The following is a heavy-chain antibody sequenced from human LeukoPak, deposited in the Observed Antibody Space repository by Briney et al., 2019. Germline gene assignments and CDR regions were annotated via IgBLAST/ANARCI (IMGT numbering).Heavy chain of an antibody. CDR2: IYYSGST. Sequence: SETLSLTCTVSGGSISSYYWNWIRQPPGKGLEWIGYIYYSGSTNYNPSLKSRVTISVDTSKNQFSLKLSSVTAADTAVYYCARGRDIDYFDYWGQGTLVTVSS. CDR1: GGSISSYY. D-gene: IGHD3-10*01. J-gene: IGHJ4*02. CDR3: ARGRDIDYFDY. V-gene: IGHV4-59*01.